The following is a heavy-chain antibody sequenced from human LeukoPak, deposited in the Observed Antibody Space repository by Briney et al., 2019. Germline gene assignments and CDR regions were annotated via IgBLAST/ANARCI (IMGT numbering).Heavy chain of an antibody. Sequence: ASVKVSCKASGYTFTSYDINWVRQATGQGLEWMGWMNPNSGNTGYAQKFQGRVTITRNTSISTAYMELSSLRAEDTAVYYCAKDFFGYSYGISFDYWGQGTLVTVSS. J-gene: IGHJ4*02. CDR1: GYTFTSYD. CDR3: AKDFFGYSYGISFDY. V-gene: IGHV1-8*03. CDR2: MNPNSGNT. D-gene: IGHD5-18*01.